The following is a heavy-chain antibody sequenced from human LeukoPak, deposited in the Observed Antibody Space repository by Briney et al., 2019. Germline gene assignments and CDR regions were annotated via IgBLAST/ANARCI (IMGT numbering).Heavy chain of an antibody. CDR1: GGTFSNYA. V-gene: IGHV1-69*13. CDR3: ARVIVVVVAATSVLIWFDP. D-gene: IGHD2-15*01. J-gene: IGHJ5*02. CDR2: IIPIFGTA. Sequence: SVKVSCKASGGTFSNYAISWVRQAPGPGLEWMGGIIPIFGTANYAQKFQRRVTITADESTSTAYMELSSLRSEDTAVYYCARVIVVVVAATSVLIWFDPCGQGTLVSASS.